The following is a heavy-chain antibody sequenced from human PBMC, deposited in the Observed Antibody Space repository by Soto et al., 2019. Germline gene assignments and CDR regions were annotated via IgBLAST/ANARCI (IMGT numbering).Heavy chain of an antibody. CDR2: ISEGGTTT. CDR1: GFMFNDYE. CDR3: VRYARGGGLLLWDC. J-gene: IGHJ4*02. V-gene: IGHV3-48*03. Sequence: EVQLVESGGGLAQSGGSLRLSCAASGFMFNDYEMNWVRQAPGKGLEWVSYISEGGTTTHYTDSVKGRFTISRDNAKESLYLQMNSLTPEDTANYFCVRYARGGGLLLWDCWGQGVVVSVSS. D-gene: IGHD3-16*01.